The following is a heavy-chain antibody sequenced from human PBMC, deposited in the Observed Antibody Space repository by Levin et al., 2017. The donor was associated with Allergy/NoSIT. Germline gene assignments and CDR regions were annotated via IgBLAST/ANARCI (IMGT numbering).Heavy chain of an antibody. V-gene: IGHV3-30*02. D-gene: IGHD4-17*01. CDR3: AKGGDYDV. CDR1: GFTFSTYG. J-gene: IGHJ6*04. Sequence: PGGSLRLSCAASGFTFSTYGLHWVRQTPGKGLEWVALIVSDGSRKFYGDSVKGRLTISRDNSKNTLYLQMNNLRPEDTAVYYCAKGGDYDVWGTGTTVTVSS. CDR2: IVSDGSRK.